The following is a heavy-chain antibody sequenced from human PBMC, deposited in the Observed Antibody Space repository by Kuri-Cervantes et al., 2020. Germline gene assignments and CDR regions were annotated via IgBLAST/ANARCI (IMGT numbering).Heavy chain of an antibody. CDR1: GFTFSSYG. D-gene: IGHD5-12*01. CDR2: IWYDGSNK. Sequence: GESLKISCAASGFTFSSYGMHWVRQAPGKGLEWVAVIWYDGSNKYYADSVKGRFTISRDNSKNTLYLQMNRLRAEDTAVYYCAKDSGSRLHNWFDPWGQGTLVTVSS. J-gene: IGHJ5*02. V-gene: IGHV3-33*06. CDR3: AKDSGSRLHNWFDP.